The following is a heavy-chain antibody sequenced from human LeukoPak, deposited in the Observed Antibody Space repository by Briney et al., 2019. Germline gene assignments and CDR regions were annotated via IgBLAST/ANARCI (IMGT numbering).Heavy chain of an antibody. V-gene: IGHV1-3*01. CDR2: INAGNGNT. J-gene: IGHJ5*02. CDR3: ARDLYDFWSGYYNPSNWFDP. D-gene: IGHD3-3*01. CDR1: GGTFSSYA. Sequence: GASVKVSCKASGGTFSSYAISWVRQAPGQRLEWMGWINAGNGNTKYSQKFQGRVTITRDTSASTAYMELSSLRSEDTAVYYCARDLYDFWSGYYNPSNWFDPWGQGTLVTVSS.